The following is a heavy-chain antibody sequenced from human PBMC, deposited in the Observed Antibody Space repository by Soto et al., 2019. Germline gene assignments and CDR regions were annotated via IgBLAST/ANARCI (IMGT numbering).Heavy chain of an antibody. D-gene: IGHD3-22*01. V-gene: IGHV1-2*02. CDR3: ARDLIVDGPDNYAMDV. CDR1: GYSIRGNY. CDR2: INPKSSGT. J-gene: IGHJ6*02. Sequence: ASVKVSCKGSGYSIRGNYIHWVRRAPGQGLECMGWINPKSSGTVYAQKFQGRVTMTRDTSLTTVYMQLNRLTSDDSAVYYCARDLIVDGPDNYAMDVWGQGTTVTVSS.